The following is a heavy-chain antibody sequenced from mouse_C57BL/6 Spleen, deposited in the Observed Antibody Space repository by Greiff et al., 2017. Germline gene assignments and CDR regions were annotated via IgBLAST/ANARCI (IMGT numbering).Heavy chain of an antibody. D-gene: IGHD2-4*01. CDR2: IRLKSDNYAT. CDR3: TGGLRPEDWYFDV. CDR1: GFTFSNYW. J-gene: IGHJ1*03. Sequence: EVKLEESGGGLVQPGGSMKLSCVASGFTFSNYWMNWVRQSPEQGLEWVAQIRLKSDNYATHYAESVKGRFTISRDDSKSSVYLQMNNLRAEDTGIYYCTGGLRPEDWYFDVWGTGTTVTVSS. V-gene: IGHV6-3*01.